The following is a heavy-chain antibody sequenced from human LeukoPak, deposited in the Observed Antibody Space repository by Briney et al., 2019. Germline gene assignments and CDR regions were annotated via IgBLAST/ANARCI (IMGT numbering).Heavy chain of an antibody. Sequence: ASVKVSCKASGYTFTGYYMHWVRQAPGQGLEWMGWINPNSGGTNYAQKFQGRVTMTRDTSISTAYMELSRLRSDDTAVYYCARDEWGFSSSPNFDYWGQGTLVTVSS. CDR2: INPNSGGT. J-gene: IGHJ4*02. D-gene: IGHD6-6*01. V-gene: IGHV1-2*02. CDR1: GYTFTGYY. CDR3: ARDEWGFSSSPNFDY.